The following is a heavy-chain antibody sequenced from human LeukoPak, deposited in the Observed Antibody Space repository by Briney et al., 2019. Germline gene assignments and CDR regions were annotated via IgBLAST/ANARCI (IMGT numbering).Heavy chain of an antibody. V-gene: IGHV3-30*04. CDR2: ISYDGSNK. D-gene: IGHD6-19*01. Sequence: GGSLRLSCAASGFIFSSYAMHWVRQAPGKGLEWVAVISYDGSNKYYADSVKGRFTIFRDNSKNTLYLQMNSLRAEDTAVYYCARDPWGIAVAGTGTFDPWGQGTLVTVSS. J-gene: IGHJ5*02. CDR1: GFIFSSYA. CDR3: ARDPWGIAVAGTGTFDP.